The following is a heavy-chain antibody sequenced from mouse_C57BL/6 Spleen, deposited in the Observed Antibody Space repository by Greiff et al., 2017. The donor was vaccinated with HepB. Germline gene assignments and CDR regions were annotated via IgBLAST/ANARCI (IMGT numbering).Heavy chain of an antibody. J-gene: IGHJ4*01. D-gene: IGHD6-5*01. CDR2: INPSSGYT. CDR3: ARYTPIYYAMDY. Sequence: QVQLKESGAELARPGASVKMSCKASGYTFTSYTMHWVKQRPGQGLEWIGYINPSSGYTKYNQKFKDKATLTADKSSSTAYMQLSSLTSEDSAVYYCARYTPIYYAMDYWGQGTSVTVSS. V-gene: IGHV1-4*01. CDR1: GYTFTSYT.